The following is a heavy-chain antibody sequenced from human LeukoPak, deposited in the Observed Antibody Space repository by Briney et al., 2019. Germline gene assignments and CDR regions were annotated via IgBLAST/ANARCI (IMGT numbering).Heavy chain of an antibody. CDR2: INPNSGGT. J-gene: IGHJ4*02. D-gene: IGHD2-2*01. CDR3: APDLYCSSTSCLFDY. CDR1: GYTFTGYY. V-gene: IGHV1-2*02. Sequence: ASVKVSCKASGYTFTGYYMHWVRQAPGQGLEWMGWINPNSGGTNYAQKFQGRVTMTRDTYISTAYMELSRLRSDDTAVYYCAPDLYCSSTSCLFDYWGQGTLVTVSS.